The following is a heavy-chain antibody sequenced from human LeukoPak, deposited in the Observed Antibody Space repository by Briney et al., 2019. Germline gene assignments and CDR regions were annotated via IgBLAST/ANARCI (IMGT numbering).Heavy chain of an antibody. CDR2: MNPNSGNT. Sequence: ASVKVSCKASGYTFTSYDINWVRQATGQGLEWMGWMNPNSGNTGYAQKCQGRVTITRNTSISTAYMELSSLRSEDTAVYYCARGYIEYDYYYYMDVWGKGTTVTVSS. J-gene: IGHJ6*03. V-gene: IGHV1-8*03. CDR3: ARGYIEYDYYYYMDV. CDR1: GYTFTSYD. D-gene: IGHD1-1*01.